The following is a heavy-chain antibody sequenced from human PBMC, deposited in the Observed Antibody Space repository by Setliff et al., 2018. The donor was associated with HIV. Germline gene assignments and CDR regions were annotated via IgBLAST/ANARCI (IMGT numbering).Heavy chain of an antibody. CDR1: GYTLSELS. V-gene: IGHV1-24*01. CDR3: ARDSSFNMDV. J-gene: IGHJ6*03. Sequence: ASVKVSCKVSGYTLSELSMHWVRQAPGEGLEWMGGFDPEDGETIYAQKLQGRVTMTKDTSTSTAYMELRSLRSDDTAVYYCARDSSFNMDVWGKGTTVTVSS. CDR2: FDPEDGET.